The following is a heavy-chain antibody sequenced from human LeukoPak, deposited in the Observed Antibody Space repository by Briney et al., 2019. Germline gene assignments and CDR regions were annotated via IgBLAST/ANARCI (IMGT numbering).Heavy chain of an antibody. D-gene: IGHD3-22*01. CDR2: INPSGGST. V-gene: IGHV1-46*01. Sequence: ASVKVSCKASGYTFTSYYMHWVRQAPGQGLEWMGIINPSGGSTSYAQKFQGRVTMTRDTSTSTVYMELSSLRSEDTAVYYCASNYYDSSGYFKAPAFDIWGQGTMVTVSS. CDR1: GYTFTSYY. J-gene: IGHJ3*02. CDR3: ASNYYDSSGYFKAPAFDI.